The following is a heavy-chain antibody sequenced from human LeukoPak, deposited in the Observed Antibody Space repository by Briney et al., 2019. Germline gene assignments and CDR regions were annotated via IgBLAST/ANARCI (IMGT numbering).Heavy chain of an antibody. D-gene: IGHD3-3*01. V-gene: IGHV4-4*09. CDR1: GGSISSYY. J-gene: IGHJ5*02. Sequence: SETLSLTCTVSGGSISSYYWSWIRQPPGEGLEWIGYIYTSGSTNYNPSLKSRVTISVDTSKNQFSLKLSSVTAADTAVYYCARYVFGVVSGFDPWGQGTLVTVSS. CDR3: ARYVFGVVSGFDP. CDR2: IYTSGST.